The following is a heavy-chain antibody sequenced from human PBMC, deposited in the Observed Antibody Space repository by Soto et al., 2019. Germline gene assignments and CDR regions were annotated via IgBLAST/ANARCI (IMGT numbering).Heavy chain of an antibody. Sequence: SETLSLTCTVSGGSISSGGYYCSCIRQHPGKGLEWIGYIYYSGSTYYNPSLKSRVTISVDTSKNQFSLKLSSVTAADTAVYYCARVHYDYVWGSYRFDYWGQGTQVTVSS. CDR3: ARVHYDYVWGSYRFDY. CDR2: IYYSGST. J-gene: IGHJ4*02. V-gene: IGHV4-31*03. CDR1: GGSISSGGYY. D-gene: IGHD3-16*02.